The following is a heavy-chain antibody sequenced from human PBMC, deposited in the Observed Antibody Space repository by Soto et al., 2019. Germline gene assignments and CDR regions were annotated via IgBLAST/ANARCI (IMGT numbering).Heavy chain of an antibody. Sequence: GASVKVSCKASGYSFISYGITWVRQAPGQGLEWMAWISGYNGNTNYAQKFQGRITMTTDTSTTTAYMELRSLRSDDTAVYYCARSVPDIKADTVSYLPLLYWGQGTLVTVSS. V-gene: IGHV1-18*01. CDR2: ISGYNGNT. D-gene: IGHD1-26*01. CDR1: GYSFISYG. CDR3: ARSVPDIKADTVSYLPLLY. J-gene: IGHJ4*02.